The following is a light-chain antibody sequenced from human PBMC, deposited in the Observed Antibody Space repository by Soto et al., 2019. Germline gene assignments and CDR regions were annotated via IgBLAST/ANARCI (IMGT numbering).Light chain of an antibody. V-gene: IGKV1-5*03. CDR2: QAS. Sequence: DIQMTQSPSTMSASLGDRVTITCRASQSISSWLAWYQQKPGKAPKLMIYQASSLESGVPSRFSGSGSGTEFTLTISSLQPDDFATYYCQRYNTYSRTFGQGTKVEFK. CDR1: QSISSW. J-gene: IGKJ1*01. CDR3: QRYNTYSRT.